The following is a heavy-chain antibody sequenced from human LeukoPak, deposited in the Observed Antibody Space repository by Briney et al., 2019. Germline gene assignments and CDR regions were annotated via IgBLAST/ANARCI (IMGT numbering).Heavy chain of an antibody. D-gene: IGHD2-2*01. CDR2: INAGNGNT. CDR1: GYTFTSYA. CDR3: ARDLGYCSSTSCYGYNWFDP. V-gene: IGHV1-3*01. J-gene: IGHJ5*02. Sequence: ASVTVSCTASGYTFTSYAMHWVRQAPGQRLEWMGWINAGNGNTKYSQKFQGRVTITRDTSASTAYMELSSLRSEDTAVYYCARDLGYCSSTSCYGYNWFDPWGQGTLVTVSS.